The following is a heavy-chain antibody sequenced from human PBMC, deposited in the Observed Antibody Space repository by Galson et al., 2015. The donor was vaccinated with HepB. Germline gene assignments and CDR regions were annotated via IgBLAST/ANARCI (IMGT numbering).Heavy chain of an antibody. D-gene: IGHD2-8*01. V-gene: IGHV4-59*01. J-gene: IGHJ4*02. CDR2: IYSSGST. CDR1: GGSISTYY. Sequence: LSLTCTVSGGSISTYYWNWVRQPPGKELEWIGYIYSSGSTNYNPSLRSRATILVDTSKNQFSLKLSSVTAADKAIYYCARLRPSSYCTSAACHLIFDYWGQGTPVTVSS. CDR3: ARLRPSSYCTSAACHLIFDY.